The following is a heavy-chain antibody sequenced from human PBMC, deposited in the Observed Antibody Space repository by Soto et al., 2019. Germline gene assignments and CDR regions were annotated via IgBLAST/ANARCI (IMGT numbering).Heavy chain of an antibody. V-gene: IGHV5-51*01. CDR2: IYPGDSDT. J-gene: IGHJ6*02. CDR1: GYSFTSYW. Sequence: PGESLKISCKGSGYSFTSYWIDWVRQMPGKGLDWMGSIYPGDSDTRYSPSFQGQVTISADKSISTAYLQWSSLKASETAMYYCARHDPYTSGWYGMDVWGQGTTVTVSS. CDR3: ARHDPYTSGWYGMDV. D-gene: IGHD6-19*01.